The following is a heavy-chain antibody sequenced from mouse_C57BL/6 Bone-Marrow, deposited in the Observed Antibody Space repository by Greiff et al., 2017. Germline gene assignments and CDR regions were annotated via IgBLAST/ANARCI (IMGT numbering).Heavy chain of an antibody. CDR2: IYPRSGNT. Sequence: QVQLQQSGAELARPGASVKLSCKASGYTFTSYGISWVKQRTGQGLEWIGEIYPRSGNTYYNEKFKGKATLTADKSSSTAYMELRSLTSEDSAVXFCARNGYYSCYFDYWGQGTTLTVSS. D-gene: IGHD2-3*01. CDR3: ARNGYYSCYFDY. V-gene: IGHV1-81*01. J-gene: IGHJ2*01. CDR1: GYTFTSYG.